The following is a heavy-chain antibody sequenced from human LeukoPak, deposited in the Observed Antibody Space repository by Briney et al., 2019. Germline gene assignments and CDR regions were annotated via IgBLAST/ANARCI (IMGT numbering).Heavy chain of an antibody. J-gene: IGHJ4*02. V-gene: IGHV4-59*11. D-gene: IGHD5-24*01. Sequence: SETLSLTCTVSGGSISNHYWSWIRQPSGRGLEWIGYIHYGGNTDYNPSLKGRLTISVDTSKNQFSLKLSSVTAADTAVYYCVRRGDGYPYYFDYWGQGTLVTVSS. CDR2: IHYGGNT. CDR3: VRRGDGYPYYFDY. CDR1: GGSISNHY.